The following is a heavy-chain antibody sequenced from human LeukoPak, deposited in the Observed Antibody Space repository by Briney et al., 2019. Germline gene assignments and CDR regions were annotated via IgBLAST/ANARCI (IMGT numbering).Heavy chain of an antibody. V-gene: IGHV3-11*04. Sequence: CISSSGSTIYYADSVKGRFTISRDNAKNSLYLQMNSLRAEDTAVYYCARGGYAEMATIFDYWGQGTVVTVSS. CDR3: ARGGYAEMATIFDY. J-gene: IGHJ4*02. CDR2: ISSSGSTI. D-gene: IGHD5-24*01.